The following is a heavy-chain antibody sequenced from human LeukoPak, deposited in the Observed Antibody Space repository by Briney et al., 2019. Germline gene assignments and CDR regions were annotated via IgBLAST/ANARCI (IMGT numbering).Heavy chain of an antibody. CDR3: AGGACDGGCYYGFEY. J-gene: IGHJ4*02. D-gene: IGHD2-21*02. Sequence: GGSLRLSCAASGFTVSSNYMSWVRQAPGKGLEWVSIIFSGGSTYYADSVKGRFTISRDNSKNELYLQMNSLRAEDTAVYYCAGGACDGGCYYGFEYWGQGTLVTVSS. CDR1: GFTVSSNY. CDR2: IFSGGST. V-gene: IGHV3-53*01.